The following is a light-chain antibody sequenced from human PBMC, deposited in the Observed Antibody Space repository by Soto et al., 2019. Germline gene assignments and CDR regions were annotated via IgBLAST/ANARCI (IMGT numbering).Light chain of an antibody. CDR2: EAS. V-gene: IGKV3D-15*01. Sequence: EIVLTQSPGTLALSPGEGATLSCRASQSVSNNLAWYQQKPGQAPRLLIYEASSRATGVPARFSGSGSGTEFTLTISSLQSEDFAVYYCQQYNNWPITFGQGTRREIK. CDR3: QQYNNWPIT. J-gene: IGKJ5*01. CDR1: QSVSNN.